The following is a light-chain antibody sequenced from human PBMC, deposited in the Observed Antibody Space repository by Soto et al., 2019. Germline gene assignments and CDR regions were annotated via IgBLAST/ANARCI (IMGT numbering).Light chain of an antibody. CDR1: SSNIAYNY. V-gene: IGLV1-51*01. J-gene: IGLJ2*01. Sequence: QSVLTQPPSVSATPGQTVTISCSGSSSNIAYNYVSWYQRLPGAPPKLLIYDNTKRPSGIPDRFSGSQSGTSAALGITGLQSGDEADYYCGTWDSSLNGVIFGGGTKVTVL. CDR2: DNT. CDR3: GTWDSSLNGVI.